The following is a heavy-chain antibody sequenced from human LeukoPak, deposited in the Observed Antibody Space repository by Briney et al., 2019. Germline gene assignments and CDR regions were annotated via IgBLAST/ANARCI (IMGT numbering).Heavy chain of an antibody. Sequence: PGGSLRLSCAASGFSLSNYEMNWVRHSPGKGLECISYISRSDGTTYYADSVKGRFTISRDNAKNSLYLQMTSLGAEDTAFYYCARAAAYGDYAPFDYWGLGSLVIVSS. CDR3: ARAAAYGDYAPFDY. CDR1: GFSLSNYE. V-gene: IGHV3-48*03. CDR2: ISRSDGTT. J-gene: IGHJ4*02. D-gene: IGHD4-17*01.